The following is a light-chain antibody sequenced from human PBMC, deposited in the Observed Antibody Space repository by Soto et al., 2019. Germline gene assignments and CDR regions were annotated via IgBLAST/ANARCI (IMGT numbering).Light chain of an antibody. CDR3: QKYSSVPV. Sequence: DIQMTQSPTSLSASVGDRVTITCRASQDIRNFVAWYQQKPGKAPKLLIYAASTLQSGVTSRFSGSGSGTDFTLTINSLQPEAGATYSCQKYSSVPVFGPGTKVEIK. CDR2: AAS. CDR1: QDIRNF. J-gene: IGKJ3*01. V-gene: IGKV1-27*01.